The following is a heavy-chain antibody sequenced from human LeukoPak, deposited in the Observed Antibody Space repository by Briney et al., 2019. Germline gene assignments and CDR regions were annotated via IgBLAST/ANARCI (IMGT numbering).Heavy chain of an antibody. D-gene: IGHD3-22*01. CDR1: GGSIRSYY. J-gene: IGHJ4*02. Sequence: PSETLSLTCTVSGGSIRSYYWSWIRQPAGKGLEWIGRIYTSGSTNYNPSLKSRVTMSVDTSKNQFSLKLSSVTAADTAVYYCAREGDSSGYPGIIDYWGQGTLVTVSS. CDR2: IYTSGST. CDR3: AREGDSSGYPGIIDY. V-gene: IGHV4-4*07.